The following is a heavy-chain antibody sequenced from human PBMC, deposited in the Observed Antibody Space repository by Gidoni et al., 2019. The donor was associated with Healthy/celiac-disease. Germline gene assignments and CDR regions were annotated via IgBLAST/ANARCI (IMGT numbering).Heavy chain of an antibody. Sequence: EVQLVESGGGVVQPGGSLRLSCAASGFTFSSYWLSWVRQATGKGLEWVANIKQDGSEKYDGDSVKGRFTISRDNAKNSLYLQMNSLRAEDTAVYYCARREAIAAAGPPGNWFDPWGQGTLVTVSS. CDR3: ARREAIAAAGPPGNWFDP. CDR2: IKQDGSEK. CDR1: GFTFSSYW. V-gene: IGHV3-7*03. J-gene: IGHJ5*02. D-gene: IGHD6-13*01.